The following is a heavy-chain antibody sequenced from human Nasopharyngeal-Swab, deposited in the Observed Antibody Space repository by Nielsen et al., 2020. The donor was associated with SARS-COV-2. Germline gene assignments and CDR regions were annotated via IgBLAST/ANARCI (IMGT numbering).Heavy chain of an antibody. CDR1: GFTFSSYE. CDR2: ISSSGSTI. J-gene: IGHJ6*02. CDR3: AREARGVVAYYYYYGMDV. V-gene: IGHV3-48*03. D-gene: IGHD2-15*01. Sequence: GESLRIYCAASGFTFSSYEMNWVRQAPGKGLEWVSYISSSGSTIYYADSVKGRFTISRDNAKNSLYLQMNSLRAEDTAVYYCAREARGVVAYYYYYGMDVWGQGTTVTVSS.